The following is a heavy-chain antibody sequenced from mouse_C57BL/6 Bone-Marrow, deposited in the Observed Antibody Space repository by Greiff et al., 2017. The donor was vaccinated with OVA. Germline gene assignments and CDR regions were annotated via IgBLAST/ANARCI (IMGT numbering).Heavy chain of an antibody. D-gene: IGHD1-1*01. J-gene: IGHJ4*01. CDR2: IDPENGDT. Sequence: VQLQQSGAELVRPGASVKLSCTASGFNIKDDYMHWVKQRPEQGLEWIGWIDPENGDTEYASKFQGKATITADTSSNTAYLQLSSLTSEDTAVYNCTTGIATVVAIYYYAMDYWGQGTSVTVSS. CDR1: GFNIKDDY. V-gene: IGHV14-4*01. CDR3: TTGIATVVAIYYYAMDY.